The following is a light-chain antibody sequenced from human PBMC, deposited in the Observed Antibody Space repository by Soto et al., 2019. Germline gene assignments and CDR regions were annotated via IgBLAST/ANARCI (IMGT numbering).Light chain of an antibody. CDR3: QQRDNWS. Sequence: EVVMTQSPATLSVSPGERATLSCRASQSVSYNLAWYQQKPGQAPRLLIYDASNRATGIPARFSGSGSGTDFTLTISSLEPEDFAVYYCQQRDNWSFGGGTKVEIK. CDR1: QSVSYN. V-gene: IGKV3-11*01. J-gene: IGKJ4*01. CDR2: DAS.